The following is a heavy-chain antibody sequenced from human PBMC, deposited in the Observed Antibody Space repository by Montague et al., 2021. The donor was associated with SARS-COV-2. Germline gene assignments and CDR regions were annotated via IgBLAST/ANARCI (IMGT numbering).Heavy chain of an antibody. CDR3: VREKYYFDDSGSK. J-gene: IGHJ4*02. CDR1: GVSISSGSYY. CDR2: VYHTGST. D-gene: IGHD3-22*01. Sequence: SETRSLTCSVSGVSISSGSYYWSWVRQPPGKGLEWIGYVYHTGSTNYNPPLKSRVTLSIDTSKNQFSLNLTSVTAADTAVYYCVREKYYFDDSGSKWGQGTLVTV. V-gene: IGHV4-61*01.